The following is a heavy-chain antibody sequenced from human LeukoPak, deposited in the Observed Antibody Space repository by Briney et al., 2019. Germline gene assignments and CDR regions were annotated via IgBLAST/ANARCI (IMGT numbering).Heavy chain of an antibody. D-gene: IGHD3-22*01. CDR2: ISAYNGNT. Sequence: ASVKVSCKASGYTFTSYGISWVRQAPGQGLEWMGWISAYNGNTNYAQKLQGRDTMTTDTSTSTAYMELRSLRSDDTAVYYCARDRYPMVIPYFDYWGQGTLVTVSS. CDR3: ARDRYPMVIPYFDY. CDR1: GYTFTSYG. V-gene: IGHV1-18*01. J-gene: IGHJ4*02.